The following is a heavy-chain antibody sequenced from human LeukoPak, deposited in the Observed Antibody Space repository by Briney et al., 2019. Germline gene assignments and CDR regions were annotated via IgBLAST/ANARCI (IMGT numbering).Heavy chain of an antibody. D-gene: IGHD3-16*02. Sequence: ASVKVSCKASGYTFTSYDINWVRQATGQGLEWMGWMNPNSGNTGYAQKFQGRVTITRNTSISTAYMELSSLRSEDTAVYYCARGRFRPPFGDYVWGSYRSRYYFDYWGQGTLVTVSS. J-gene: IGHJ4*02. CDR3: ARGRFRPPFGDYVWGSYRSRYYFDY. CDR2: MNPNSGNT. CDR1: GYTFTSYD. V-gene: IGHV1-8*03.